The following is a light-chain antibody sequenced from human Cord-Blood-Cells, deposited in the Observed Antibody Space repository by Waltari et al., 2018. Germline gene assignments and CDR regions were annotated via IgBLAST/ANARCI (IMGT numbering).Light chain of an antibody. CDR3: QQFNSYPLT. Sequence: AIQLPQSPSSLSASVGNGVPITCRASQGISSALVWYQQKPGKAPKLLIYDASSLESGVPSRFSGSGSGTDFTLTISSLQPEDFATYYCQQFNSYPLTFGQGTRLEIK. J-gene: IGKJ5*01. V-gene: IGKV1-13*02. CDR1: QGISSA. CDR2: DAS.